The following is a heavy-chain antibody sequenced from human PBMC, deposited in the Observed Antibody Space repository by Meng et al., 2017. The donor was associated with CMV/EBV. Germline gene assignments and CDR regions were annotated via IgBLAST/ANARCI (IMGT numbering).Heavy chain of an antibody. Sequence: SETLSLTCAVFGGSFSGYYWSWIRQPPGKGLEWTGEINHSGSTNHNLSLKSRVTISVDTSKNQFSLKLSSVTAADTAVYYCARGPSSGWYWGWGQGTLVTVSS. V-gene: IGHV4-34*01. D-gene: IGHD6-19*01. J-gene: IGHJ4*02. CDR2: INHSGST. CDR1: GGSFSGYY. CDR3: ARGPSSGWYWG.